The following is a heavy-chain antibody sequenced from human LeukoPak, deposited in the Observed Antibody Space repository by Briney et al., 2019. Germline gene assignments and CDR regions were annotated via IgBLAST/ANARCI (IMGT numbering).Heavy chain of an antibody. CDR1: GFTFSSYS. J-gene: IGHJ4*02. V-gene: IGHV3-21*01. D-gene: IGHD3-16*01. CDR3: ASAGEWGLRIDY. Sequence: GGSLRLSCAASGFTFSSYSMAWVRQAPGKGLEWVSSISSSSSYIYYADSVKGRLTISRDNAKNSLYLQMNSLRAEDTAVYYCASAGEWGLRIDYWGQGTLVTVSS. CDR2: ISSSSSYI.